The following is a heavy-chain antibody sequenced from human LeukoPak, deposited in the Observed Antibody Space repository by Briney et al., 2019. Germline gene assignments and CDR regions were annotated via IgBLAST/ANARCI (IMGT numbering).Heavy chain of an antibody. J-gene: IGHJ6*03. V-gene: IGHV1-18*01. D-gene: IGHD3-10*01. Sequence: GASLKVSCKASGYTFTSYGISWVRQAPGQGLEWMGWISANNGNTNYAQTLQGRVTMTTDTSTSTAYTELRSLRSDDTAVYYCAREGIGWFGELVSRSHMDVWGKGTTVTVSS. CDR3: AREGIGWFGELVSRSHMDV. CDR2: ISANNGNT. CDR1: GYTFTSYG.